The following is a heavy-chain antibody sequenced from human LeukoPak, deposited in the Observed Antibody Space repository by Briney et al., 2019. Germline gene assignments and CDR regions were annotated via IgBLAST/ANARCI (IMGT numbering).Heavy chain of an antibody. V-gene: IGHV4-34*01. J-gene: IGHJ4*02. D-gene: IGHD4-23*01. CDR1: GGSFSDYY. CDR2: INHSGIT. Sequence: SETLSLTCALYGGSFSDYYWSWIRQPPGKGLEWIGEINHSGITNYNPSLKSRVSISADTSKNQFSLKLNSVTAADTAVYYCAREPLTTVVTPFDCWGQGTLVTVSS. CDR3: AREPLTTVVTPFDC.